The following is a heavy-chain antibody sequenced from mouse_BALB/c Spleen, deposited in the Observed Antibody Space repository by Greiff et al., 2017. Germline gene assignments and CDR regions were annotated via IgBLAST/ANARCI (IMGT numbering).Heavy chain of an antibody. J-gene: IGHJ4*01. CDR2: IYPGNSDT. Sequence: VQLQQSGTVLARPGASVKMSCKASGYSFTSYWMHWVKQRPGQGLEWIGAIYPGNSDTSYNQKFKGKAKLTAVTSASTAYMELSSLTNEDSAVYYCTGITTAYYAMDYWGQGTSVTVSS. CDR3: TGITTAYYAMDY. V-gene: IGHV1-5*01. CDR1: GYSFTSYW. D-gene: IGHD2-4*01.